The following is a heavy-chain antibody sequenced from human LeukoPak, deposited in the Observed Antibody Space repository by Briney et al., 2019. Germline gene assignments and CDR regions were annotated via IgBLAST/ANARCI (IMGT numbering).Heavy chain of an antibody. CDR3: ARDRGYYSSGYYYGAFDI. V-gene: IGHV1-24*01. D-gene: IGHD3-22*01. J-gene: IGHJ3*02. CDR1: DYALSELS. Sequence: ASVKVSCKVSDYALSELSMHWVRQTPGKGLEWMGGLDPEYGETIYAQKFQGRVTMTRDTSTSTVYMELSSLRSEDTAVYYCARDRGYYSSGYYYGAFDIWGQGTMVTVSS. CDR2: LDPEYGET.